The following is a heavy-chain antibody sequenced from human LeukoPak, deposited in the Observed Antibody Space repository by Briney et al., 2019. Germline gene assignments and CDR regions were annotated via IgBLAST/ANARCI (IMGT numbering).Heavy chain of an antibody. CDR1: GFTFSSYW. D-gene: IGHD6-19*01. J-gene: IGHJ5*02. CDR3: AKDPEKGLAVARLEH. V-gene: IGHV3-7*01. CDR2: IKQDGSEK. Sequence: GGSLRLSCAASGFTFSSYWMSWVRQAPGKGLEWVANIKQDGSEKYYVDPVKGRFTISRDNAKNSLYLQMNSLRAEDTAVYYCAKDPEKGLAVARLEHWGQGTLVTVSS.